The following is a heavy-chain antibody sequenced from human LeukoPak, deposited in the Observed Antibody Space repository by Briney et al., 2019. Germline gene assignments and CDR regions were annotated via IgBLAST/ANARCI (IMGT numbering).Heavy chain of an antibody. V-gene: IGHV3-74*03. J-gene: IGHJ5*02. CDR1: GFTFSTNL. Sequence: GSLRLSCAASGFTFSTNLMHWVRQAPGKGLVWVSRINTDGSITTYADSVKGRFTISRDNAKNTLYLQMNSLRDEDTAVYYCASLGTLVPWGQGTLVTVSS. CDR2: INTDGSIT. D-gene: IGHD3-9*01. CDR3: ASLGTLVP.